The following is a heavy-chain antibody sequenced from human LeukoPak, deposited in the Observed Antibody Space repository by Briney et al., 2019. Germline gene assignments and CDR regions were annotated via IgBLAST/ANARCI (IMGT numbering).Heavy chain of an antibody. J-gene: IGHJ4*01. D-gene: IGHD3-9*01. CDR1: GFTFSNIA. CDR3: AKIFESYFDY. CDR2: ISASGGTT. V-gene: IGHV3-23*01. Sequence: PGGSLRLSCAASGFTFSNIAMSWVRQGPGKGLEWVSAISASGGTTYYADSVKGRFTISRDNSKNTLYLQMNGLRAEDTAIYYCAKIFESYFDYWGHGTLVTVSS.